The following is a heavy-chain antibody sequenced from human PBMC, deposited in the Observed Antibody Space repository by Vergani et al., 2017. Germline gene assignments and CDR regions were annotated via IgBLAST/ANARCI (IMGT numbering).Heavy chain of an antibody. CDR3: ARTESFVLRYFHLAL. V-gene: IGHV4-39*01. CDR2: IYHSGGA. Sequence: QLHLQESGPGLVKPSETLSLSCTVSVGSITSSSYYWGWIRQPPGKGLEWIGNIYHSGGAYYNPSLKGRVTISVDTSKNQFSLEVTSVTAADTAIYFCARTESFVLRYFHLALWGQGTLVTVSS. D-gene: IGHD3-9*01. J-gene: IGHJ4*02. CDR1: VGSITSSSYY.